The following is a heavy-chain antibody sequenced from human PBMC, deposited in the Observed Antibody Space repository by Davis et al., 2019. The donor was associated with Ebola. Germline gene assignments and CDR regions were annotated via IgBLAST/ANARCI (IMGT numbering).Heavy chain of an antibody. CDR1: GYTFTSYG. J-gene: IGHJ6*02. Sequence: AASVKVSCKASGYTFTSYGISWVRQAPGQGLEWMGWISAYNGNTNYAQKLQGRVTMTTDTSTSTAYMELRSLRSEDTAVYYCARGMVQGVTRSGYYYGMDVWGQGTTVTVSS. CDR3: ARGMVQGVTRSGYYYGMDV. D-gene: IGHD3-10*01. CDR2: ISAYNGNT. V-gene: IGHV1-18*01.